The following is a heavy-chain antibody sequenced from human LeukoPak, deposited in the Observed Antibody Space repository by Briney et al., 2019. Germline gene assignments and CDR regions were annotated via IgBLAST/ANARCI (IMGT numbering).Heavy chain of an antibody. V-gene: IGHV4-59*08. D-gene: IGHD2-21*02. CDR3: ARGSLLLEN. J-gene: IGHJ4*02. CDR1: GDSISSYY. Sequence: SETLSLTCTVSGDSISSYYWSWIRQPPGKGLEWIGYIYYSGSTYYNPSLKSRVTISVDTSKNQFSLKLSSVTAADTAVYYCARGSLLLENWGQGTLVTVSS. CDR2: IYYSGST.